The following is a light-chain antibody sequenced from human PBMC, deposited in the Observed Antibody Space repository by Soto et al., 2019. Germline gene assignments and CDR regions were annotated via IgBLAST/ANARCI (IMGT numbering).Light chain of an antibody. CDR3: QQYNSLWA. Sequence: DIQMTQSSSTLSASVGDRVTITCRASQSISTWLAWYQQKPGKAPKLLIYDASSLEPGVPSTFSGSGSGTEFTLTISSLQPDDFATYYCQQYNSLWAFGQGTKVEIK. CDR1: QSISTW. J-gene: IGKJ1*01. CDR2: DAS. V-gene: IGKV1-5*01.